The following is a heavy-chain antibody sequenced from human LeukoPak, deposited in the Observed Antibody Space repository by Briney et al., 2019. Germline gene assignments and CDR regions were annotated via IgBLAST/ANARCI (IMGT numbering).Heavy chain of an antibody. CDR1: GFSFSDYY. CDR3: ARTRGAADS. J-gene: IGHJ4*02. D-gene: IGHD2-15*01. CDR2: ISSGGTSI. V-gene: IGHV3-11*04. Sequence: GGSLRLSCAASGFSFSDYYMSWIRQAPGKGLEWVSYISSGGTSIYYADSVRGRFTISRDNAENSLYLQMTSLRVDDTAVYYCARTRGAADSWGQGALVTVSS.